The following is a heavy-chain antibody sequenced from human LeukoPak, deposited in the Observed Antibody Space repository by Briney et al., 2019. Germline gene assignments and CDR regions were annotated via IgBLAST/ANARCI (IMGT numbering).Heavy chain of an antibody. J-gene: IGHJ5*02. CDR2: ISFDGNNK. CDR3: AKDHYDTGGTYSFDP. CDR1: GFTFSSYG. D-gene: IGHD2-8*02. V-gene: IGHV3-30*18. Sequence: GGSLRLSCAASGFTFSSYGMHWVRQAPGKGLEWVAVISFDGNNKYYADSVKGRFTFSRDNSKNRLYLQMNSLRAEDTAVYYCAKDHYDTGGTYSFDPWGQGTLVTVSS.